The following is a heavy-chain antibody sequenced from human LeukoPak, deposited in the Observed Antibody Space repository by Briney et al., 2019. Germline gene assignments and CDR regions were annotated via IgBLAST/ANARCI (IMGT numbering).Heavy chain of an antibody. CDR2: SDGADGET. CDR1: GHTLSEFS. CDR3: AAGLGFLERRGDFHYYMDV. D-gene: IGHD3-3*01. Sequence: ASVKVSCKVPGHTLSEFSVHWVRQAPGKGLDWMGSSDGADGETIYAQKFQGRVTMTDDTSTDTAYMELTSLRSEDTAVYYCAAGLGFLERRGDFHYYMDVWGNGTTVSVSS. V-gene: IGHV1-24*01. J-gene: IGHJ6*03.